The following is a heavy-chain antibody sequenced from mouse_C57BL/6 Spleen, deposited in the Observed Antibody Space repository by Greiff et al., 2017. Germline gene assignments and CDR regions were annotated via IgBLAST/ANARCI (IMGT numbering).Heavy chain of an antibody. CDR2: IDPSDSET. CDR1: GYTFTSYW. J-gene: IGHJ2*01. CDR3: ARGNYGSIYVYYFDY. Sequence: QVQLQQSGAELVRPGSSVKLSCKASGYTFTSYWMHWVKQRPIQGLEWIGNIDPSDSETHYNQKFKDKATLTVDKSSSTAYMQLSSLTSEDSAVYYCARGNYGSIYVYYFDYWGQGTTLTVSS. D-gene: IGHD1-1*01. V-gene: IGHV1-52*01.